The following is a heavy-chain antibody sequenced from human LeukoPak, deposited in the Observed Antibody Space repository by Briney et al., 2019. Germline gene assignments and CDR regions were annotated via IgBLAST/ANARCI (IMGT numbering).Heavy chain of an antibody. CDR3: AKVESITHYDSSGYYYYYYYMDV. CDR1: GFTFSSFA. J-gene: IGHJ6*03. D-gene: IGHD3-22*01. Sequence: GGSLRLSCAASGFTFSSFAMSWIRQAPGKGLEWVSSVSTSGVGTYYADSVRGWLTISRDNSKNTLYLQMNSLRAEDTAVYYCAKVESITHYDSSGYYYYYYYMDVWGKGTTVTVSS. V-gene: IGHV3-23*01. CDR2: VSTSGVGT.